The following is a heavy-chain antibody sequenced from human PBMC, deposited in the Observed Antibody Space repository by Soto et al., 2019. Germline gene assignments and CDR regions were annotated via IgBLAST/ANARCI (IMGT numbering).Heavy chain of an antibody. Sequence: QVQLVQSGAEVKKPGASVKVSCKASGYTFTSYDINWVRQATGQGLEWMGWMNPNSGNTGYAQKFQGRVTMTRNTSISTAYMELSSLRSEDTAVYYCASSIGVAYYYYGMDVWGQGTTVPVSS. J-gene: IGHJ6*02. CDR1: GYTFTSYD. CDR2: MNPNSGNT. D-gene: IGHD6-19*01. V-gene: IGHV1-8*01. CDR3: ASSIGVAYYYYGMDV.